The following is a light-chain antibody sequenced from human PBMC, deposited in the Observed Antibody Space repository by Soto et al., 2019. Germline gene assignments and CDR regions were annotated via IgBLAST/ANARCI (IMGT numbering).Light chain of an antibody. Sequence: QSALTQPPSVSGSPGQSVTISCTGTTSDVGGYNNVSWYQQHPGKAPKLMIYDVTKWPSGVPDRFSGSKSGNTASLTISGLRAEDEADYYCCSYAGSYSVVFGGGTKLTVL. CDR2: DVT. J-gene: IGLJ3*02. CDR3: CSYAGSYSVV. V-gene: IGLV2-11*01. CDR1: TSDVGGYNN.